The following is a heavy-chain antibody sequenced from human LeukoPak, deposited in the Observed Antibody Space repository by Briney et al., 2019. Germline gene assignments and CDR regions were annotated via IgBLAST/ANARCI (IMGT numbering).Heavy chain of an antibody. CDR3: ARGRFSGPDDY. Sequence: GGSLRLSCAVSEFSVSSNYMNWVRQAPGTGLEWASVIYSGGATYYADSVRGRFTISRDNSKNMVSLQMTSLGAEDTAVYYCARGRFSGPDDYWGQGTLVTVSS. V-gene: IGHV3-53*01. J-gene: IGHJ4*02. D-gene: IGHD6-19*01. CDR1: EFSVSSNY. CDR2: IYSGGAT.